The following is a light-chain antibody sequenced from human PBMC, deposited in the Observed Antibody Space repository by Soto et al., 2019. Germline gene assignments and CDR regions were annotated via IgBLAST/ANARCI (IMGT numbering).Light chain of an antibody. CDR3: QQYNNWPCT. Sequence: EIVMTQSPATLSVSPGERATLSCRASRSVTSNLAWYQQKPGQVPRLLIYGVSTRATGIPARFSGSGSGTEFTLTISRLQSGDFAVYYCQQYNNWPCTFGQGTKLETK. J-gene: IGKJ2*02. V-gene: IGKV3-15*01. CDR2: GVS. CDR1: RSVTSN.